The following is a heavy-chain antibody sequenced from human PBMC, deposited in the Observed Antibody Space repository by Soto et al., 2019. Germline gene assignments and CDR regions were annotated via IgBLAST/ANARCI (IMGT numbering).Heavy chain of an antibody. Sequence: TLSLTPIVYGGSLTSYHFSWIRNCHRNGLEWNAYTAYTGNTNYNPALKSRVTISMDTSKIQLSLKLTSMTAADTAVHYCARDMPAGFTHYFAPWGQGTLVTVSS. D-gene: IGHD1-26*01. CDR2: TAYTGNT. V-gene: IGHV4-59*12. J-gene: IGHJ5*02. CDR1: GGSLTSYH. CDR3: ARDMPAGFTHYFAP.